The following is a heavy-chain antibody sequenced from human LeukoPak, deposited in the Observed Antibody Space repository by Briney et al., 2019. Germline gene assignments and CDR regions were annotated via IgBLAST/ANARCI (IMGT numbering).Heavy chain of an antibody. D-gene: IGHD2-21*02. Sequence: GGSLRLSCAASGFTFGDDVMYWFRQAPGEGLEGGSGISWNSGSIGYADSVKGRFTISRDNAKKSLYLQMNSLRTEATALYYCAKDIDPAPEVTATFDYWGQGTLVTVSS. V-gene: IGHV3-9*01. CDR3: AKDIDPAPEVTATFDY. CDR2: ISWNSGSI. CDR1: GFTFGDDV. J-gene: IGHJ4*02.